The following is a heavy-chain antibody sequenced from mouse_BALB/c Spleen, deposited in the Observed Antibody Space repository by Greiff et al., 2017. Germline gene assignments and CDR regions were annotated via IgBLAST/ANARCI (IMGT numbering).Heavy chain of an antibody. J-gene: IGHJ4*01. CDR1: GFTFSSFG. D-gene: IGHD2-4*01. Sequence: EVQRVESGGGLVQPGGSRKLSCAASGFTFSSFGMHWVRQAPEKGLEWVAYISSGSSTIYYADTVKGRFTISRDNPKNTLFLQMTSLRSEDTAMYYCARNYDYSYYAMDYWGQGTSVTVSS. CDR3: ARNYDYSYYAMDY. V-gene: IGHV5-17*02. CDR2: ISSGSSTI.